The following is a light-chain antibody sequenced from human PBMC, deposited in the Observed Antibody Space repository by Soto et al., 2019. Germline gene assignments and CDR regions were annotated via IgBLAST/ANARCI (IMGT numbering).Light chain of an antibody. CDR3: QQYNNWPRT. Sequence: EIVLTQSPSSLSVSQRPRASLSCRASQSVSSNLVWYQHKPGQAPRLLIYGASTRATGIPARFSGSGSGTEFTLTINSLQSEDFVVYYCQQYNNWPRTFGQGTKVDIK. CDR1: QSVSSN. CDR2: GAS. J-gene: IGKJ1*01. V-gene: IGKV3D-15*01.